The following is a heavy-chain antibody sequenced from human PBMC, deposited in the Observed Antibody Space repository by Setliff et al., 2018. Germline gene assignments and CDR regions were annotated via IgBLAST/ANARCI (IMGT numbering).Heavy chain of an antibody. V-gene: IGHV4-61*09. D-gene: IGHD3-16*01. CDR3: ARRTFGSGRFDP. CDR2: IHTSGST. Sequence: PSETLSLTCTVSGDSISSGSYYWSWIRQPAGKGLEWIGQIHTSGSTNYSPSLKSRVTISIDTSKNQFSLKPNSVTATDTALYYCARRTFGSGRFDPWGQGTLVTVSS. J-gene: IGHJ5*02. CDR1: GDSISSGSYY.